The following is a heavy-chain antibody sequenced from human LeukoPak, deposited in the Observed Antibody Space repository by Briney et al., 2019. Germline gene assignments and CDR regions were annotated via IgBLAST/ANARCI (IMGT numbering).Heavy chain of an antibody. CDR3: AKDSDYAFDY. J-gene: IGHJ4*02. V-gene: IGHV3-9*01. CDR2: ISCNSGSI. D-gene: IGHD4-17*01. Sequence: GGSLRLSCAASGFTFDDYAMHWVRQAPGKGLEWVSGISCNSGSIGYADSVKGRFTISRDNAKNSLYLQMNSLRAEDTALYYCAKDSDYAFDYWGQGTLVTVSS. CDR1: GFTFDDYA.